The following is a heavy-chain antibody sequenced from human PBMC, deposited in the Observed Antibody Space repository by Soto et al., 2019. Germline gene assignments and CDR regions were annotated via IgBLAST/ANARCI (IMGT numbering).Heavy chain of an antibody. CDR1: GGSISSGGYY. CDR2: IYYSGST. Sequence: SETLSLTCTVSGGSISSGGYYWIWIRQHPGKGLVWIVYIYYSGSTYYNPSIKSRVTISVDTSKHYFSLKRSSVTAADTAVYYCARGATVTTGAFDIWGQGTMVTVSS. CDR3: ARGATVTTGAFDI. V-gene: IGHV4-31*03. J-gene: IGHJ3*02. D-gene: IGHD4-17*01.